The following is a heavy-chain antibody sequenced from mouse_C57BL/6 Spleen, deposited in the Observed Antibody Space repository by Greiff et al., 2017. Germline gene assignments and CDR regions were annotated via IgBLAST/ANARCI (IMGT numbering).Heavy chain of an antibody. D-gene: IGHD1-1*01. Sequence: EVKLMESEGGLVQPGSSMKLSCTASGFTFSDYYMAWVRQVPEKGLEWVANINYDGGSTNYHDSLKSRFIISRDNAKNILYLQMSSLKSEDTATYYCAREDYGCSYAMDYWGQGTSVTVSS. CDR2: INYDGGST. V-gene: IGHV5-16*01. CDR1: GFTFSDYY. J-gene: IGHJ4*01. CDR3: AREDYGCSYAMDY.